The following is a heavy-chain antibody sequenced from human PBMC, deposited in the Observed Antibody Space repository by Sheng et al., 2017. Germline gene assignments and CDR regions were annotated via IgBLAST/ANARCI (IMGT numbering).Heavy chain of an antibody. V-gene: IGHV1-18*01. Sequence: QVQLVQSGAEVKKPGASVKVSCKASGYTFTSYGISWVRQAPGQGLEWMGWISAYNGNTNYAQKLQGRVTMTTDTSTSTAYMELRSLRSDDTAVYYCARAWEGGYYGSGSYYNSAFDYWGQGTLVTVSS. CDR3: ARAWEGGYYGSGSYYNSAFDY. J-gene: IGHJ4*02. CDR2: ISAYNGNT. CDR1: GYTFTSYG. D-gene: IGHD3-10*01.